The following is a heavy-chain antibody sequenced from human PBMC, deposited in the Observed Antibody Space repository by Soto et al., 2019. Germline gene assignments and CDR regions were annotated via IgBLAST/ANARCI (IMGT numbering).Heavy chain of an antibody. CDR2: INPRNGDT. CDR3: ARHRFTSGSDYFDS. CDR1: GYTFTEYN. Sequence: ASVKVSCKASGYTFTEYNLHRVRQAPGQGPEWMGSINPRNGDTDFAQKFQPRVTMTRDTSITTAYMEVFRLTSHDTAVYYCARHRFTSGSDYFDSWGQGTLVTVSS. D-gene: IGHD3-16*02. V-gene: IGHV1-2*02. J-gene: IGHJ4*02.